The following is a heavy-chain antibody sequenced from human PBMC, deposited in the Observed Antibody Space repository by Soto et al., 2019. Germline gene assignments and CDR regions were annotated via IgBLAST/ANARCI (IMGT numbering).Heavy chain of an antibody. CDR2: INPDDGTT. CDR1: GSRFTIYQ. CDR3: VRDLIYYDRSGSRWFDT. V-gene: IGHV1-46*01. Sequence: XSVEVSCTASGSRFTIYQSHLVRQAPGKGPEWMGIINPDDGTTTYAQKFQGRVTMTTDTSTRTVFMDVSSLRSEDTATYYCVRDLIYYDRSGSRWFDTWGQGTLVTVSS. D-gene: IGHD3-22*01. J-gene: IGHJ5*02.